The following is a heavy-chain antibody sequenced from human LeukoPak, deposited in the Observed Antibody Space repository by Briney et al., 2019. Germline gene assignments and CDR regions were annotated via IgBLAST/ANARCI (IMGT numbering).Heavy chain of an antibody. D-gene: IGHD3-3*01. CDR3: ARFYSHYDFWSGYLQPYYGMDV. Sequence: ASVKVSCKASGYTFTSYDINWVRQATGQGLEWMGWMNPNSGNTGYAQKFQGRVTMTRNTSISTAYMELSGLRSEDTAVYYCARFYSHYDFWSGYLQPYYGMDVWGQGTTVTVSS. V-gene: IGHV1-8*01. J-gene: IGHJ6*02. CDR2: MNPNSGNT. CDR1: GYTFTSYD.